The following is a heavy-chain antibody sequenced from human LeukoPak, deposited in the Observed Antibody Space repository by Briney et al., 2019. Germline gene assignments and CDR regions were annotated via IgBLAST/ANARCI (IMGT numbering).Heavy chain of an antibody. J-gene: IGHJ4*02. CDR3: ARVMPVVPAAQPLFDY. CDR2: INHSGST. V-gene: IGHV4-34*01. Sequence: SETLSLTCAVYGGSFSGYYWSWIRQPPGKGLEWIGEINHSGSTNYNPSLKSRVTISVDTSKNQFSLKPSSVTAADTAVCYCARVMPVVPAAQPLFDYWGQGTLVTVSS. CDR1: GGSFSGYY. D-gene: IGHD2-2*01.